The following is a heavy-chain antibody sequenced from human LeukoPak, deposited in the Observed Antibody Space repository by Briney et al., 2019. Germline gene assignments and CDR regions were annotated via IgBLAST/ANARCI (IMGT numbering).Heavy chain of an antibody. CDR3: AKGLDFLFHY. V-gene: IGHV3-23*01. J-gene: IGHJ4*02. CDR2: ISGSGGGT. Sequence: PGGSLRLSCAASGLTFSNYAMSWVRQAPGKGLEWVSAISGSGGGTYYADSVKGRFTISRDSSKNTLYLQMNSLRAEDTAVYYCAKGLDFLFHYWGQGTLVTVSS. CDR1: GLTFSNYA.